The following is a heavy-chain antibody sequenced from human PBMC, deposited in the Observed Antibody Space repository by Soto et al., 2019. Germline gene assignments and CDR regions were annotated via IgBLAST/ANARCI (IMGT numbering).Heavy chain of an antibody. Sequence: PWWSTRLSLAASEFVVSDYYMSWISQDPGKGLQWVSYIGSSSSYTNYADSVKGRFTISRDNAKNSLYLQMNSLRAEDTAMYYCARDVEVYYGSVNYIDHWGQGTLVTVSA. J-gene: IGHJ4*01. D-gene: IGHD3-10*01. V-gene: IGHV3-11*05. CDR3: ARDVEVYYGSVNYIDH. CDR1: EFVVSDYY. CDR2: IGSSSSYT.